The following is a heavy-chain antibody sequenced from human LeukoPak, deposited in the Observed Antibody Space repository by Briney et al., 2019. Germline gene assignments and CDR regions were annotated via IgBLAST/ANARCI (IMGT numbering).Heavy chain of an antibody. D-gene: IGHD3-9*01. J-gene: IGHJ4*02. CDR2: IPYDGNNK. CDR3: ASSRFDWLPYFEY. Sequence: GGSLRLSCAASRLTFSSYAMHWVRQPPGKGLEWVAVIPYDGNNKYYADSVRGRFTISRDNSKNTLYLQMNSLRPEDTAVYYCASSRFDWLPYFEYWGQGTLVTVSS. V-gene: IGHV3-30-3*01. CDR1: RLTFSSYA.